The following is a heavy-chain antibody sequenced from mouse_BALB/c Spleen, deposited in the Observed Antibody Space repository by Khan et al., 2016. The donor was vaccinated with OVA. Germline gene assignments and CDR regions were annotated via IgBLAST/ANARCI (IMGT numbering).Heavy chain of an antibody. J-gene: IGHJ3*01. CDR2: IYPNNGGT. CDR3: ARSGYGSFAY. V-gene: IGHV1S29*02. D-gene: IGHD1-2*01. Sequence: VQLKESGPELVKPGASVKISCKASGYTFTDYNMDWVKRSHGKSLEWIGYIYPNNGGTGYNQKFKTKATLTVDNSSSTAYMELRSLTSEDSAVYYCARSGYGSFAYWGQGTLVTVSA. CDR1: GYTFTDYN.